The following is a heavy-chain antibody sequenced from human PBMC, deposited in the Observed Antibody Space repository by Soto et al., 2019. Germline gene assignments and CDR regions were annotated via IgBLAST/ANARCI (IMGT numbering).Heavy chain of an antibody. Sequence: GGSLRLSCAASGFTFSNYAMSWVRQAPGKGPEWVSTITKSGSRTYDVDSVKGRFTISRDNSKNTLFLQMNSLRVEDTGIYYCAKGRDVTEGEFEYFKNGGQGTLVTVSS. V-gene: IGHV3-23*01. CDR1: GFTFSNYA. CDR2: ITKSGSRT. CDR3: AKGRDVTEGEFEYFKN. J-gene: IGHJ1*01. D-gene: IGHD2-21*02.